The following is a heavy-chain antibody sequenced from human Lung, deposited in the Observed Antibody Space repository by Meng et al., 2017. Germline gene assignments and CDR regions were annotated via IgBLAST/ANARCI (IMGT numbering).Heavy chain of an antibody. J-gene: IGHJ4*02. Sequence: EVQLLESGGGLVQPGGSPRRSCVASGFTFSSYAMTWVRQAPGKGLEWVSSISGSGGSTYYADSVRGRFNISRDNSKNTVYLQMNSLRAEDTAIYYCVRRIEYSSSSGYWGQGTLVTVSS. D-gene: IGHD6-6*01. CDR3: VRRIEYSSSSGY. CDR1: GFTFSSYA. V-gene: IGHV3-23*01. CDR2: ISGSGGST.